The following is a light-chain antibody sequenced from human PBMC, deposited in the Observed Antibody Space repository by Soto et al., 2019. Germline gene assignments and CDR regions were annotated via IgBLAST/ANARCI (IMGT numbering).Light chain of an antibody. V-gene: IGKV3-15*01. Sequence: EIVMTQSPATLSVSPGERATLSCRASQSVYSNLAWYQQKPGQAPRILIYGASTRATGIPARFSGSGSGSEFTLTISSLQSEDFAVYYCQQYNTWPPTWTFGQGTKVEIK. CDR3: QQYNTWPPTWT. J-gene: IGKJ1*01. CDR2: GAS. CDR1: QSVYSN.